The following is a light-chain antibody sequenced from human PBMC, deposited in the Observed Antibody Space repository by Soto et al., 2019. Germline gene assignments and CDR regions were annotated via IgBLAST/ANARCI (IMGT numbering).Light chain of an antibody. V-gene: IGLV2-18*02. CDR2: EVT. Sequence: QPVLTQPPSVSGSPGQSVTISCIGTSSDIGSYNRVSWYQQSPGTAPKLIVYEVTNRPSGVAGRFSGSKSGNTASLTISGLQAEDEADYYCTSYTTRTALVFGGGTKVTVL. CDR1: SSDIGSYNR. CDR3: TSYTTRTALV. J-gene: IGLJ3*02.